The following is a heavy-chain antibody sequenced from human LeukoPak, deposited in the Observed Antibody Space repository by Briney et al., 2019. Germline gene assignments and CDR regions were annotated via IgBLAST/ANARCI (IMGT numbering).Heavy chain of an antibody. J-gene: IGHJ2*01. CDR1: GFTFSTYW. CDR2: IKRDGSEK. V-gene: IGHV3-7*01. Sequence: GGSLRLSCAASGFTFSTYWMSWIRQAPGKGLEWVANIKRDGSEKNYVDSVKGRFTISRDNAKNSLYLQMNSLRAEDTAVYYCAKAVYDYGDYVRLSWYFDLWGRGTLVTVSS. CDR3: AKAVYDYGDYVRLSWYFDL. D-gene: IGHD4-17*01.